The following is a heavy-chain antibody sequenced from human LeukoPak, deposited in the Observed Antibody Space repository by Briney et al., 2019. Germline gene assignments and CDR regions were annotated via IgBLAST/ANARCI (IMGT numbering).Heavy chain of an antibody. CDR3: ARGPSGWGSLDY. CDR1: GFTVSSNY. D-gene: IGHD7-27*01. J-gene: IGHJ4*02. Sequence: GGSLRLSCAASGFTVSSNYMSWVRQAPGKGLEWVSVIYSGGSTYYADSVKGRFTISRDNGKNTLYLEMSSLRAEDTAVYYCARGPSGWGSLDYWGQGTLVTVSS. CDR2: IYSGGST. V-gene: IGHV3-66*01.